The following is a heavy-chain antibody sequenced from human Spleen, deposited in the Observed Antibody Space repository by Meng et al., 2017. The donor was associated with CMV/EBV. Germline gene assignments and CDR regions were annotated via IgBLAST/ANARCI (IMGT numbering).Heavy chain of an antibody. CDR3: ARQGGFGEPNWFDP. CDR1: GFTVSSNY. D-gene: IGHD3-10*01. J-gene: IGHJ5*02. CDR2: IYSGGST. Sequence: GESLKISFAASGFTVSSNYMSWVRQAPGKGLEWVSVIYSGGSTNYADSVKGRFTISRDNSKNTVFLQINRLSVDDTAIYYCARQGGFGEPNWFDPWGQGTLVTVSS. V-gene: IGHV3-66*04.